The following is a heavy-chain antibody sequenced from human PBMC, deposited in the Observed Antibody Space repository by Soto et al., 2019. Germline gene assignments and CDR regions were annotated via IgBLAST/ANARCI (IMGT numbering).Heavy chain of an antibody. J-gene: IGHJ5*02. D-gene: IGHD6-19*01. V-gene: IGHV6-1*01. CDR2: TYYRSKWYN. Sequence: SQTLSLTCAISGDSVSSNSAAWNWLRQSPSRGLEWLGRTYYRSKWYNDYAVSVKSRITINPDTSKNQFSLQLNSVTPEDTAVYYCARDPGTRAVAAHNWFDPWGQGTLVTVSS. CDR3: ARDPGTRAVAAHNWFDP. CDR1: GDSVSSNSAA.